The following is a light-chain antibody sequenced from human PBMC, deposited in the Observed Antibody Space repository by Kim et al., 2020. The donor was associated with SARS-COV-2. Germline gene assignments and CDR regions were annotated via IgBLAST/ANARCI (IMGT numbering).Light chain of an antibody. CDR3: QSSDSSDTFWV. CDR2: EDT. V-gene: IGLV3-25*03. CDR1: ALPNQY. J-gene: IGLJ3*02. Sequence: PGQTARITCSGDALPNQYAYWFQQKPGQAPVLVIYEDTERPSGIPERFSGSTSGTTVTLTISGVQAEYEADYYCQSSDSSDTFWVFGGGTQLTVL.